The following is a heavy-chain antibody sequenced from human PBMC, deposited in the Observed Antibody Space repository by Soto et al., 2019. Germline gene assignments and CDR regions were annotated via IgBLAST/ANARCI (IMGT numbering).Heavy chain of an antibody. J-gene: IGHJ4*02. CDR2: INHSGST. V-gene: IGHV4-34*01. D-gene: IGHD5-12*01. Sequence: QVQLQQWGAGLLKPSETLSLTCAVYGGSFSGYYWSWIRQPPGKGLEWIGEINHSGSTNYNPSLKSRVTIXXDXSXTQFSLKLSSVTAADTAVYYCARGRRDGYNSLSFDYWGQGTLVTVSS. CDR1: GGSFSGYY. CDR3: ARGRRDGYNSLSFDY.